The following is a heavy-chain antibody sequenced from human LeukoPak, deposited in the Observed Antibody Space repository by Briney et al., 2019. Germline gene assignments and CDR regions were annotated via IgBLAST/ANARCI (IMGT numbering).Heavy chain of an antibody. D-gene: IGHD2/OR15-2a*01. CDR2: VYYNGAT. J-gene: IGHJ5*02. V-gene: IGHV4-59*08. CDR3: ARHDCDSSRCSVNWFDP. CDR1: GGSVSGYY. Sequence: VKPSETLSLTCTVSGGSVSGYYWSWIRQPPGKGLEWIGYVYYNGATHYNPSLKSRVTISIDTSNNQFSLKLSSVTAADTAVYYCARHDCDSSRCSVNWFDPWGQGTLVTVSS.